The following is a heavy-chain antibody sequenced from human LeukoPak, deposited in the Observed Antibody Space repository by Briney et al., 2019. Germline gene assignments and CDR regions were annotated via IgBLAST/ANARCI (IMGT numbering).Heavy chain of an antibody. D-gene: IGHD1-26*01. CDR3: ARGATYAYYFDL. CDR2: IKSDGSST. CDR1: GFTFSSHW. Sequence: PGGSLRLSCAASGFTFSSHWMHWVCQAPGKGLAWVSRIKSDGSSTNYADFVEGRFTISRDNAKNTVYLQINSLRAEDTAVYYCARGATYAYYFDLWGQGTLVTVSS. V-gene: IGHV3-74*01. J-gene: IGHJ4*02.